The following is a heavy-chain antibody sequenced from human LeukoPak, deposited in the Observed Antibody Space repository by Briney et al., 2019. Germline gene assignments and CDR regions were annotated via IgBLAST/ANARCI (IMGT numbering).Heavy chain of an antibody. CDR2: IISSSSTI. J-gene: IGHJ4*02. D-gene: IGHD2-2*01. CDR3: ARRYCSSTSCYGEGTEYYFDY. Sequence: PGGSLRLSCAAPGFTFSDYYMSWIRQAPGKGLEWVSYIISSSSTIYYADSVKGRFTISRDNAKTSLYLQMNSLRAEDTAVYYCARRYCSSTSCYGEGTEYYFDYWGQGTLVTVSS. CDR1: GFTFSDYY. V-gene: IGHV3-11*01.